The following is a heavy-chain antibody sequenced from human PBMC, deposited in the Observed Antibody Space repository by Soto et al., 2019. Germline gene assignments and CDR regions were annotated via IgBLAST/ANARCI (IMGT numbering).Heavy chain of an antibody. J-gene: IGHJ6*02. D-gene: IGHD2-21*02. CDR2: ITDTSGTK. CDR1: GFTFSSYD. CDR3: GRVLSVSRVVTCYYYGMDV. V-gene: IGHV3-48*03. Sequence: GGSLRLSCAASGFTFSSYDMNWVRQAPGKGLEWISYITDTSGTKYYADSVKGRFTISRDNAKKSLFLRMSSLRAEDTAVYYCGRVLSVSRVVTCYYYGMDVWGQGTTVTVSS.